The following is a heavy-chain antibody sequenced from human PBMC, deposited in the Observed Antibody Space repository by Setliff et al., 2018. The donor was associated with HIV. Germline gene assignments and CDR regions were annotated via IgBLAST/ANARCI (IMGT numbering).Heavy chain of an antibody. J-gene: IGHJ3*02. Sequence: GESLKISCKGSGYSFTSYWIGWVRQMPGRGLEWTGIINPGDSDTRYSPSFQGQVTISADKSSNTAYLQWSSLKASDTAMYYCATPLTFGGVIAHRGVFDIWGQGTMVTVSS. D-gene: IGHD3-16*02. CDR2: INPGDSDT. V-gene: IGHV5-51*01. CDR3: ATPLTFGGVIAHRGVFDI. CDR1: GYSFTSYW.